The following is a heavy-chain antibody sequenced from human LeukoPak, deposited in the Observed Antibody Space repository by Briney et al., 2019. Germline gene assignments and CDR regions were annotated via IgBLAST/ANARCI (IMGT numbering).Heavy chain of an antibody. D-gene: IGHD6-6*01. V-gene: IGHV3-15*01. CDR1: GFTFTNAW. Sequence: GGSLRLSCAASGFTFTNAWMTWVRQAPGKGLEWVGRIKSKTDGGTTDYAAPVKGRFIISRDDSKNTLYLQMNSLKTEDTAVYDCNTAYIDSRPWGQGTLVTVSS. J-gene: IGHJ5*02. CDR2: IKSKTDGGTT. CDR3: NTAYIDSRP.